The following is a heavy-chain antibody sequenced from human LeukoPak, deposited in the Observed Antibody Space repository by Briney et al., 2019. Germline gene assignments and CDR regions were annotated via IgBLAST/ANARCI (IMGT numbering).Heavy chain of an antibody. CDR3: AKEREQQLSDSPEIGY. Sequence: GGSLRLSCAASGFTFSSYAMSWVRQAPGKGLEWVSAISGSGGSTYYADSVKGRFTISRDNSKNTLYLQMNSLRAEDTAVYYCAKEREQQLSDSPEIGYWGQGTLVTVSS. J-gene: IGHJ4*02. D-gene: IGHD6-13*01. CDR2: ISGSGGST. CDR1: GFTFSSYA. V-gene: IGHV3-23*01.